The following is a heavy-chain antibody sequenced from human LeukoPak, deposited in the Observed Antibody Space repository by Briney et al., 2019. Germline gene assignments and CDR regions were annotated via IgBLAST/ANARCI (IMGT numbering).Heavy chain of an antibody. Sequence: PSETLSLTCTVSGGSISGANYHWGWIRQPPGKGLEWLGSIYYSGSTNYNASLRSRLTISVDTSNDQFSLRLTSVTAADTAVYYCARQRSYYDFWSMDYWGQGTLVTVSS. CDR3: ARQRSYYDFWSMDY. J-gene: IGHJ4*02. V-gene: IGHV4-39*01. D-gene: IGHD3-3*01. CDR1: GGSISGANYH. CDR2: IYYSGST.